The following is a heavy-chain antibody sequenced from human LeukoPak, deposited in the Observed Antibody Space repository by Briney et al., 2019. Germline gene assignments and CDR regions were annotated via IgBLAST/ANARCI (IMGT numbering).Heavy chain of an antibody. CDR3: ARVRRYLDAFGI. Sequence: SETLSLTCTVSGGSISSDDYYWGWIRQPPGKGLEWIGSIYYYGSTYYNASLKSRVTISVDTSKNQFSLKLSSVTAADTAVYYCARVRRYLDAFGIWGQGTVVTVSS. D-gene: IGHD3-9*01. CDR1: GGSISSDDYY. CDR2: IYYYGST. V-gene: IGHV4-39*07. J-gene: IGHJ3*02.